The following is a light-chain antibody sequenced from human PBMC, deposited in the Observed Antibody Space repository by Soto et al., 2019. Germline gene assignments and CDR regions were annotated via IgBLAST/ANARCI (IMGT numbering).Light chain of an antibody. V-gene: IGKV3-11*01. Sequence: EIVWTQSPATLSLSPGERATLSCRTSQSVSSYLAWYQQKPGQAPRLLIYDASNRATGIPARFGGSGSGTDITLTISSLEPEDFAVYYCQQRSNWPPVTFGQGTKVDIK. J-gene: IGKJ1*01. CDR2: DAS. CDR3: QQRSNWPPVT. CDR1: QSVSSY.